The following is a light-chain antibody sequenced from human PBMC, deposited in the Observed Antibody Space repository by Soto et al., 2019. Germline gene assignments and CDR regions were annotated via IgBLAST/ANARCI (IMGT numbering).Light chain of an antibody. V-gene: IGKV1-33*01. CDR3: QQSSNVPFT. CDR2: DAS. CDR1: QDISNY. Sequence: DIQMTQSPSSLSTSVGDRVTITCQASQDISNYLNWYQQKPGKAPKLLIYDASNLETGVPSRFSGSGSGTDFTFTISSLQPEDFATYYCQQSSNVPFTFGPGTKVDIK. J-gene: IGKJ3*01.